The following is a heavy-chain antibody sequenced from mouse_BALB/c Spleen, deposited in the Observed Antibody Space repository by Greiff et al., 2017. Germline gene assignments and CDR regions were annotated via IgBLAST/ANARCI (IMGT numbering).Heavy chain of an antibody. CDR2: IDPFNGGT. D-gene: IGHD4-1*01. J-gene: IGHJ2*01. Sequence: VQLKESGPELMKPGASVKISCKASGYSFTSYYMHWVKQSHGKSLEWIGYIDPFNGGTSYNQKFKGKATLTVDKSSSTAYMHLSSLTSEDSAVYYCARKKANWDYWGQGTTLTVSS. CDR3: ARKKANWDY. V-gene: IGHV1S135*01. CDR1: GYSFTSYY.